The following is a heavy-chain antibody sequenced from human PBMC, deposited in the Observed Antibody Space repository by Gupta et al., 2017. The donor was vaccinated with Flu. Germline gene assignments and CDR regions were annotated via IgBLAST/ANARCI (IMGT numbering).Heavy chain of an antibody. J-gene: IGHJ6*01. CDR3: ATAIPSLSGYRRERITLGYYYYG. CDR2: ISYDGSNK. CDR1: TFSSYG. Sequence: TFSSYGMHWVRQAPGNGLEWVAVISYDGSNKYYADSVKGRFTISRDTSKNTLYLQMNSLRAEDTAVYYCATAIPSLSGYRRERITLGYYYYG. V-gene: IGHV3-30*03. D-gene: IGHD3-22*01.